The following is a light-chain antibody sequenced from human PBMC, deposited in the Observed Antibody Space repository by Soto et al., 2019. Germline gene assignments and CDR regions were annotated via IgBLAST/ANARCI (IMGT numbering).Light chain of an antibody. CDR2: AAS. CDR1: QSISNY. V-gene: IGKV1-39*01. J-gene: IGKJ1*01. Sequence: DIQITQSPSSLSASVGDRITITCRASQSISNYLNWYQQKPGKAPKLLIYAASSLQSGVPSMFSGSGSGTDFPLTISSLQPEDFATYSCQQSYSMPRTFGQGTKV. CDR3: QQSYSMPRT.